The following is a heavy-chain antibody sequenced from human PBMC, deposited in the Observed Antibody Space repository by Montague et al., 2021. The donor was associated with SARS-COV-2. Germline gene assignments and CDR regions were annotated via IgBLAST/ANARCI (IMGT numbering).Heavy chain of an antibody. Sequence: PALVKPTQTLTLTCTFSGFSLTTSGVGVGWIRQPPGKAPEWLTLVYWDDDEHYSPSLKNRLSVTKAASEPRVVLRMTNMHPVDTATYYCVYWKMGDGNPNFEFWGQGTLVTVSS. CDR1: GFSLTTSGVG. D-gene: IGHD1-1*01. J-gene: IGHJ4*02. CDR2: VYWDDDE. CDR3: VYWKMGDGNPNFEF. V-gene: IGHV2-5*02.